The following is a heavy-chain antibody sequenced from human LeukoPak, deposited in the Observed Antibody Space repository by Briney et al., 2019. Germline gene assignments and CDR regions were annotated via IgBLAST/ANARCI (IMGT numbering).Heavy chain of an antibody. CDR1: RFTFDDYA. V-gene: IGHV3-9*01. J-gene: IGHJ6*02. CDR3: AKGAGYSYGHGVHYYYYYGMDV. CDR2: ISWNSGSI. D-gene: IGHD5-18*01. Sequence: GGSLRLSCAASRFTFDDYAMHWVRQAPGKGLEWVSGISWNSGSIGYADSVKGRFTISRDNAKNSLYLQMNSLRAEDTALYHCAKGAGYSYGHGVHYYYYYGMDVWGQGTTVTVSS.